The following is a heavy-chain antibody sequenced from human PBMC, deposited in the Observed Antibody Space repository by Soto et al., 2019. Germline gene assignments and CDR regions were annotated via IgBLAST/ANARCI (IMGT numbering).Heavy chain of an antibody. Sequence: GGSLRLSCAASGFTFSDYYMSWIRQAPGKGLEWVSYISSSGSTIYYADSVKGRFTISRDNAKNSLYLQMNSLRAEDTAVYYCARVRYCSSTSCPDDSNWFDPWGQGILVTVSS. CDR2: ISSSGSTI. D-gene: IGHD2-2*01. J-gene: IGHJ5*02. V-gene: IGHV3-11*01. CDR1: GFTFSDYY. CDR3: ARVRYCSSTSCPDDSNWFDP.